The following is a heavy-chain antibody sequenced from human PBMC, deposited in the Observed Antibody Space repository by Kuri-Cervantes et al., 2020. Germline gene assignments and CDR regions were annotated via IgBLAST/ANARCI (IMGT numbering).Heavy chain of an antibody. CDR1: GYTFTSYY. CDR3: ARALGGDYPYYYYYGMDV. CDR2: INPSGGIT. D-gene: IGHD4-17*01. V-gene: IGHV1-46*01. J-gene: IGHJ6*02. Sequence: ASVKVSCKASGYTFTSYYMHWVRQAPGQGLEWMGIINPSGGITSYAQKFQGRVTMTRDTSISTAYMELSRLRSDDTAVYYCARALGGDYPYYYYYGMDVWGQGTTVTVSS.